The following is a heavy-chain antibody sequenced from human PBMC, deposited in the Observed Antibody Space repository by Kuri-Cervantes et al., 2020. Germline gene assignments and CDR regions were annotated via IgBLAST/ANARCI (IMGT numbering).Heavy chain of an antibody. CDR1: GGSFSGYC. V-gene: IGHV4-34*01. CDR2: VNHSGGT. D-gene: IGHD6-13*01. J-gene: IGHJ4*02. CDR3: ARGRLVYSSTWYPKYYFDH. Sequence: SETLSLTCAAYGGSFSGYCWTWIRQPPGKGLEWIGEVNHSGGTNYNPSLKSRVTISVDTSKSQFSLKLNSVTAADTAVYYCARGRLVYSSTWYPKYYFDHWGQGTPVTVSS.